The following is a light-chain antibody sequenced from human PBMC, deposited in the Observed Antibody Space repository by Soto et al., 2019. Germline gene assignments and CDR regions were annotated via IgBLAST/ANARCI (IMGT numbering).Light chain of an antibody. CDR2: DVS. CDR3: SSYTTGNTRQIV. Sequence: QSVLTQPASVNGSTGQSITISCTGTSSDVGGYNYVSWYQHHPGKAPKLMIYDVSNRPSGVSNRFSGSKSGNTASLTISGLQPEDEADYYCSSYTTGNTRQIVFGTGTKVTVL. V-gene: IGLV2-14*03. J-gene: IGLJ1*01. CDR1: SSDVGGYNY.